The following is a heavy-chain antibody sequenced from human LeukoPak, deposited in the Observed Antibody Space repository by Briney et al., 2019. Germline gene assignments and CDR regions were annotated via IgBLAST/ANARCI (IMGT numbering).Heavy chain of an antibody. CDR3: ARRNDYYGMDV. CDR1: GFTFSSYS. CDR2: ISSSGTYV. Sequence: GGSLRLSCAASGFTFSSYSMNWVRQAPGKALEWVSSISSSGTYVYYADSVKGRFTISRDNAKNSLSLQMNSLRAEDTAVYYCARRNDYYGMDVWGQGTTVTVSS. V-gene: IGHV3-21*01. J-gene: IGHJ6*02. D-gene: IGHD1-14*01.